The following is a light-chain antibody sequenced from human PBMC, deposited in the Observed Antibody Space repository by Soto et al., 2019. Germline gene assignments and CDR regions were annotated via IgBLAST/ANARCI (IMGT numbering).Light chain of an antibody. J-gene: IGLJ2*01. CDR2: SNN. V-gene: IGLV1-44*01. CDR1: NSNVGSNT. Sequence: QSVLTQSPSASETPGQRVTISCSGSNSNVGSNTVDWYQQLPGTAPKLLIYSNNQRPSGVPDRFSGSKSGTSASLAISGLQSEDEADYYCAAWDDSLTAVVFGGGTKLTVL. CDR3: AAWDDSLTAVV.